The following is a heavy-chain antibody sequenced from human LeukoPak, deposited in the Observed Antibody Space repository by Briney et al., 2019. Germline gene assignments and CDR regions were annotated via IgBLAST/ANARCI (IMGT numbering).Heavy chain of an antibody. CDR2: IYSGGST. D-gene: IGHD4-11*01. Sequence: GGSLRLSCAASGFTVSSNYMSWVRQAPGKGLEWVSVIYSGGSTYYADSVKGRFTISRYNSKNTLYLQMNSLRAEDTAVYYCARDRDYSYFYDYWGQGTLVTVSS. J-gene: IGHJ4*02. V-gene: IGHV3-53*01. CDR3: ARDRDYSYFYDY. CDR1: GFTVSSNY.